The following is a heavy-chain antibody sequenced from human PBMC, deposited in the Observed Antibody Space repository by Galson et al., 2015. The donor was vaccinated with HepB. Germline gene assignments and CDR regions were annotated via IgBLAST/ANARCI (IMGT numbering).Heavy chain of an antibody. CDR1: SGSINNYF. V-gene: IGHV4-59*08. CDR3: ARHMLGVTTGFDS. J-gene: IGHJ4*02. Sequence: ETLSLTCTVSSGSINNYFWSWVRQPPGKGLEWIAFIYYTGSTGYNPSLKSRVTISMDTSKNQFSLKLTSVTAADTAVYYCARHMLGVTTGFDSWGQGTLVTVSS. CDR2: IYYTGST. D-gene: IGHD3-16*01.